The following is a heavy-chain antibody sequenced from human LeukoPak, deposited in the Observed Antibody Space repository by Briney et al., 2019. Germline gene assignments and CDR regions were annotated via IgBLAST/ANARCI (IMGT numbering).Heavy chain of an antibody. D-gene: IGHD3-10*01. CDR3: ARGPRGWFGYNWFDP. Sequence: SETLSLTCSVSGDSIGSYYWNWIRQPPGRGLEWIGYMYYSGSTNYNPSLKSRVTISVDTSKNQFSLKLSSVTAADTAVYYCARGPRGWFGYNWFDPWGQGTLVTVSS. CDR2: MYYSGST. CDR1: GDSIGSYY. V-gene: IGHV4-59*01. J-gene: IGHJ5*02.